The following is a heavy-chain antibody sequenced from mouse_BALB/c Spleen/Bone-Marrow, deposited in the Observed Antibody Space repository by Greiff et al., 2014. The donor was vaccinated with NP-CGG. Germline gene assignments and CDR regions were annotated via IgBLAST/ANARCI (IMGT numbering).Heavy chain of an antibody. J-gene: IGHJ4*01. Sequence: VQLQQSGAELVRPGSSVKISCKASGYAFSSYWMNWVKQRPGQGLEWIGQIYPGGGDINYNGKFKGKATLTADKSSSTAYMQLSSLTSEDSAVYFCARGVPMDYWGQGTSVTVSS. V-gene: IGHV1-80*01. CDR1: GYAFSSYW. CDR3: ARGVPMDY. CDR2: IYPGGGDI.